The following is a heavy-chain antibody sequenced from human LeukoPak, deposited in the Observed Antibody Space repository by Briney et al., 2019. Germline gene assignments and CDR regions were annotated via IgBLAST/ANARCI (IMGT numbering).Heavy chain of an antibody. CDR1: GFTFSSYA. D-gene: IGHD6-19*01. CDR3: AKAVAGRNWFDP. CDR2: ISGSGGST. J-gene: IGHJ5*02. V-gene: IGHV3-23*01. Sequence: GGSLRLSCAASGFTFSSYAMSWVRQAPGKGLEWVSAISGSGGSTYYADSVKGRFTIPRDNSKNTLYLQMNSLRAEDTAVYYCAKAVAGRNWFDPWGQGTLVTVSS.